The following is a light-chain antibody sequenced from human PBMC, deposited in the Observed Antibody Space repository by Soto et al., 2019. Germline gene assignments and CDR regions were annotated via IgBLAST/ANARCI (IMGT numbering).Light chain of an antibody. J-gene: IGLJ3*02. Sequence: QSALTQPPSASGSPGQSVTISCTGTSSDVGAYNYVSWYQQHAGKAPKLVIYEVTKRPSGVPDRVSGSKSANTAALTVSGLQAEDESAYSCSSFASSNTWVFGGGTKLTVL. CDR1: SSDVGAYNY. CDR2: EVT. CDR3: SSFASSNTWV. V-gene: IGLV2-8*01.